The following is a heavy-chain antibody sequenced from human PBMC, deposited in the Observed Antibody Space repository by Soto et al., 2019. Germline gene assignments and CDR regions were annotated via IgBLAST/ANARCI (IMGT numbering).Heavy chain of an antibody. Sequence: QVKLVQSGGEVKRPGASVKVSCKTSGYTFSNYGITWVRQAPGQPLEWLGWISLYSDGTNYAQKFQGRVSMTTDTSTTTAYMELRSLRSADTAVYYCARVVPGAEAWFGPWGQGTLVTVSS. CDR1: GYTFSNYG. J-gene: IGHJ5*02. D-gene: IGHD2-2*01. V-gene: IGHV1-18*01. CDR3: ARVVPGAEAWFGP. CDR2: ISLYSDGT.